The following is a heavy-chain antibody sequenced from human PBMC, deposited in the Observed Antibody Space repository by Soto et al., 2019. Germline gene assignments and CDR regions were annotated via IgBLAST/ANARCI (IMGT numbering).Heavy chain of an antibody. D-gene: IGHD2-21*01. Sequence: SVKVSCKASGGTFSSYAISWVRQAPGQGLEWMGGIIPIFGTANYAQKFQGRVTITADESTSTAYMELSSLRSEDTAAYYCAYSLSCRDGYNGPLFDYCGQGTPVIGSS. CDR3: AYSLSCRDGYNGPLFDY. V-gene: IGHV1-69*13. J-gene: IGHJ4*02. CDR1: GGTFSSYA. CDR2: IIPIFGTA.